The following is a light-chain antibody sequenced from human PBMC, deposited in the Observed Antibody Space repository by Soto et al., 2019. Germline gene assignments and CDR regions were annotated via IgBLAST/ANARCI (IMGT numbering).Light chain of an antibody. J-gene: IGLJ2*01. V-gene: IGLV4-69*01. CDR1: SLHSSFA. CDR2: LNSDGSH. CDR3: QTWGTGIRV. Sequence: QLVLTQSPSASASLGASVKLTCTLSSLHSSFAIAWHQQQPEKGPRYLMKLNSDGSHSKGDGIPDRFSGSRSGAERYLTISSLQSEDEADYYCQTWGTGIRVFGGGTKLTVL.